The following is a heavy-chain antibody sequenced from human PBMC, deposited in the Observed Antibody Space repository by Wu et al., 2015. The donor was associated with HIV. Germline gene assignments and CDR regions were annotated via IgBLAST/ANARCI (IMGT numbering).Heavy chain of an antibody. CDR1: GYTFTNYG. D-gene: IGHD6-13*01. J-gene: IGHJ1*01. CDR2: ITPYNDNT. CDR3: TREGSSTWYPQDEFFQH. Sequence: QVQLVQSGAEVKKPGASVNVSCEASGYTFTNYGISWVRQAPGQGLEWMGWITPYNDNTHYAQKLQGRVTMTTDTSTSSAYMELRSLRSDDTAVYYCTREGSSTWYPQDEFFQHWGQGTLVIVSS. V-gene: IGHV1-18*01.